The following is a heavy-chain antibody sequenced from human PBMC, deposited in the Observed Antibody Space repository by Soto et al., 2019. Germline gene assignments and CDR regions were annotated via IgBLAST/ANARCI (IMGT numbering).Heavy chain of an antibody. CDR3: AEDGIRYTVSVSAFLLNRSSDL. CDR2: ISYDGSNK. D-gene: IGHD3-9*01. Sequence: KWLEWVAVISYDGSNKYYADSVKGRFTISRDNSKNTLYLQMNSLRAEDTAFFFQAEDGIRYTVSVSAFLLNRSSDL. J-gene: IGHJ2*01. V-gene: IGHV3-30*03.